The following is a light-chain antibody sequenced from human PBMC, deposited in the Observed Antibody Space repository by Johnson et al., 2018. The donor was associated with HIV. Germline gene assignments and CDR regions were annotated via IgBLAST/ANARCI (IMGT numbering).Light chain of an antibody. J-gene: IGLJ1*01. CDR2: DNN. Sequence: QSVLTQPPSVSAAPGQKVTISCSGGSSNIANNYVSWYQQLPGSAPKLLIYDNNKRPSGIPDRFSGSKSGTSATLGIPGLQPGDEADYYCGTWDSSLSAYVFGTGTKVTVL. CDR3: GTWDSSLSAYV. CDR1: SSNIANNY. V-gene: IGLV1-51*01.